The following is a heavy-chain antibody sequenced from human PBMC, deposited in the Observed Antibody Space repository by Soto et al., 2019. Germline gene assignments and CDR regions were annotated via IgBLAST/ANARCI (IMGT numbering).Heavy chain of an antibody. V-gene: IGHV4-59*01. Sequence: LETHPLTSTVSGGTSISYYWSWIRQPTGKGLEWIGYIYYSGSTNYNPSPKSRVTISVDTSKNQFSLKLSSVTAADTAVYYCARIFYDYVWGSYRYTVPGPLDVWGQGTTVTVSS. CDR1: GGTSISYY. J-gene: IGHJ6*02. D-gene: IGHD3-16*02. CDR2: IYYSGST. CDR3: ARIFYDYVWGSYRYTVPGPLDV.